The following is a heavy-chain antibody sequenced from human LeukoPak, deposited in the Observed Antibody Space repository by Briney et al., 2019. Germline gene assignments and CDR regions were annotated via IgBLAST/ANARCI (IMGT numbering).Heavy chain of an antibody. CDR1: GFTFDDYG. Sequence: PGGSLRLSCTASGFTFDDYGMSWVRQAPGEGLEWVSGINWNGGSTGYADSVKGRFTISRDNSKNTLYLQMNSLRAEDTAVYYCARDQSPKWGSGERYFDYWGQGTLVTVSS. CDR3: ARDQSPKWGSGERYFDY. J-gene: IGHJ4*02. D-gene: IGHD7-27*01. V-gene: IGHV3-20*04. CDR2: INWNGGST.